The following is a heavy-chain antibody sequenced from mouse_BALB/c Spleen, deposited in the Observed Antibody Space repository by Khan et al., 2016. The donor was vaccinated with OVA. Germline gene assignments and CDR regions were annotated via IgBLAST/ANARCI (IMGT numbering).Heavy chain of an antibody. CDR3: ARGGGGDRFLY. CDR1: GYRFTDFT. V-gene: IGHV1S137*01. CDR2: ISTYYGDA. J-gene: IGHJ3*01. Sequence: QVQLQQSGAELVRPGVSVKISCKGSGYRFTDFTMHWVKQSHAMSLEWIGVISTYYGDADFNQKFKGKATMTVDKSSNTAYMDLARLTSEDSASYYCARGGGGDRFLYWGQGTLVTVSA.